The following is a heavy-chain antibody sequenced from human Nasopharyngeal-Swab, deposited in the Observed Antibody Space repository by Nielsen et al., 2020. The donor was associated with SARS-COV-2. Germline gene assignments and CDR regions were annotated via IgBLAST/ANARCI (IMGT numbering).Heavy chain of an antibody. D-gene: IGHD4-17*01. J-gene: IGHJ4*02. V-gene: IGHV3-23*01. CDR3: AKDLHWGGDYNY. CDR2: ISGSGGST. CDR1: GFTFSSYA. Sequence: GESLKISCAASGFTFSSYAMSWVRQAPGKGLEWVSAISGSGGSTYYADSVKGRFTISRDNSKNTLYLQMNSLRAEDTAVYYCAKDLHWGGDYNYRGQGTLVTVSS.